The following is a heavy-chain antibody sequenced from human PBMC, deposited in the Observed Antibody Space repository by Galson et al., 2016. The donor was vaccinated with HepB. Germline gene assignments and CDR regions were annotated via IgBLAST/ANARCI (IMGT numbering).Heavy chain of an antibody. CDR3: ARFFYFGSGNIYYKFVMDV. V-gene: IGHV4-39*07. D-gene: IGHD3-10*01. J-gene: IGHJ6*02. Sequence: SETLSLTCSVSSGSITTSSYYWGWIRQPPGKGLEWVGTISYTGGTYYNPSLNSRVTMSADTSKNLFSLKLSSVTAADTAIYYCARFFYFGSGNIYYKFVMDVWGQGTTVTVSS. CDR2: ISYTGGT. CDR1: SGSITTSSYY.